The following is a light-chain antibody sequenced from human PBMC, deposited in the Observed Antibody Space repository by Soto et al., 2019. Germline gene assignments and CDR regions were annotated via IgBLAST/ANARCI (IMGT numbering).Light chain of an antibody. CDR1: SSDVGGYNY. CDR2: DVS. CDR3: SSYTGSSTPVV. Sequence: QSALTQPASVSGSSGQSITISCTGTSSDVGGYNYVSWYQHHPGKAPKLIIYDVSNRPSGVSNRFSGSKSGNTASLTISGLQAEDEAEYYCSSYTGSSTPVVFGGGTQLTVL. V-gene: IGLV2-14*03. J-gene: IGLJ2*01.